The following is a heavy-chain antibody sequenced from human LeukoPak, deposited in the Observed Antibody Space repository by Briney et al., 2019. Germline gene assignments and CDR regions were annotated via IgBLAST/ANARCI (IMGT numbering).Heavy chain of an antibody. V-gene: IGHV4-4*09. CDR2: IYSSGST. J-gene: IGHJ4*02. CDR3: ARSSGDFWLDY. CDR1: GGSISSYY. D-gene: IGHD3-3*01. Sequence: SETLSLTCTVSGGSISSYYWSWIRQPPGKGLEWIGYIYSSGSTNYNPSLEGRVTISVVTSKNQFSLKLNSVTAADTAVYYCARSSGDFWLDYWGQGTLVTVSS.